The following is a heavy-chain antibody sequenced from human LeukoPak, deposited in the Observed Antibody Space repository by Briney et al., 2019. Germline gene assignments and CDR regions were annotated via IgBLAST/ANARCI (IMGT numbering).Heavy chain of an antibody. J-gene: IGHJ5*02. CDR1: GFTVNNNY. CDR3: ARVAYYDILTGYLNWFDP. CDR2: ISSSSSYI. V-gene: IGHV3-21*01. D-gene: IGHD3-9*01. Sequence: GGSLRLSCAASGFTVNNNYMSWVRQAPGKGLEWVSSISSSSSYIYYADSVKGRFTISRDNAKNSLYLQMDSLRAEDTAVYYCARVAYYDILTGYLNWFDPWGQGTLVTVSS.